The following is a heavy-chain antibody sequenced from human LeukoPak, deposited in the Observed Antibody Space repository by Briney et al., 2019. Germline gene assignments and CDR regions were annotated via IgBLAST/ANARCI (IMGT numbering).Heavy chain of an antibody. CDR1: GFTFSSYA. J-gene: IGHJ4*02. CDR2: ISGSGGST. V-gene: IGHV3-23*01. D-gene: IGHD2-2*01. CDR3: AKDSVAVPAARGFGSRRVFDY. Sequence: GGSLRLSCAASGFTFSSYAMSWVRQAPGKGLEWVSAISGSGGSTYYADSVKGRFTISRDNSKNTLDLQMNSLRAEDTAVYYCAKDSVAVPAARGFGSRRVFDYWGQGTLVTVSS.